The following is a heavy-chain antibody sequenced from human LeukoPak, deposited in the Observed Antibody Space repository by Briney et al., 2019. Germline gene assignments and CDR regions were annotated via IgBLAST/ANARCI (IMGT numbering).Heavy chain of an antibody. D-gene: IGHD1-26*01. CDR3: AKDGVGAKFNYYYMDV. Sequence: PGGSLRLSCAASGFTFSSYGMHWVRQAPGKGLEWVAFIRYDGSNKYYADSVKGRFTISRDNSKNTLYLQMNSLRAEDTAVYYCAKDGVGAKFNYYYMDVWGKGTTVTVSS. CDR1: GFTFSSYG. J-gene: IGHJ6*03. V-gene: IGHV3-30*02. CDR2: IRYDGSNK.